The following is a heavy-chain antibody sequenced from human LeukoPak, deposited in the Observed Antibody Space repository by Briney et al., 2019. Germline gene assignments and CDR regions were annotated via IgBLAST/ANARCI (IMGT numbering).Heavy chain of an antibody. J-gene: IGHJ5*02. CDR1: GYSFTSYW. V-gene: IGHV5-51*01. CDR3: ARLRVGSSSYNWFDP. D-gene: IGHD6-13*01. CDR2: IYPGDSDT. Sequence: GESPKISLNGSGYSFTSYWIGLVRQMPGEGLEWMGIIYPGDSDTRYSPSFQGQVTISADKSLSTAYLQWSSLKASDTAMYYCARLRVGSSSYNWFDPWGQGTLVTVSS.